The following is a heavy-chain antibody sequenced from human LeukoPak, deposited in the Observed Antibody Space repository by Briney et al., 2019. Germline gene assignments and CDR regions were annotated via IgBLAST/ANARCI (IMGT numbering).Heavy chain of an antibody. CDR2: ISYDGSNK. J-gene: IGHJ4*02. CDR3: AKSPRGSGGSFFDY. D-gene: IGHD3-10*01. Sequence: PGGSLRLSCAASGFTFSSYGMHWVRQAPGKGLGWVAVISYDGSNKYYADSVKGRFTISRDNSKNTLYLQMNSLRAEDTAVYYCAKSPRGSGGSFFDYWGQGTLVTVSS. CDR1: GFTFSSYG. V-gene: IGHV3-30*18.